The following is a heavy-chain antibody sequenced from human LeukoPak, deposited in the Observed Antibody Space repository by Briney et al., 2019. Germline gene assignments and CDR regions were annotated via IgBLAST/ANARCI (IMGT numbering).Heavy chain of an antibody. CDR3: ARDGLSIPYYYDSSGYSPFDH. V-gene: IGHV3-7*01. CDR1: GFTFSSYW. J-gene: IGHJ4*02. D-gene: IGHD3-22*01. Sequence: GGSLRLSCAASGFTFSSYWMSWVRQAPGKGLEWVANIKQDGSEKYYVDSVKGRFTISRDNAKNSLYLQMNSLRAEDTAVYYCARDGLSIPYYYDSSGYSPFDHWGQGTLVTVSS. CDR2: IKQDGSEK.